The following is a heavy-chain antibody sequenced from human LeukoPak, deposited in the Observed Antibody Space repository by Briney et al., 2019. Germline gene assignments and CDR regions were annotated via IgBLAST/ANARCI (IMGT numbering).Heavy chain of an antibody. D-gene: IGHD5-24*01. J-gene: IGHJ6*02. CDR2: IYYSGST. V-gene: IGHV4-61*01. CDR3: ASGGWLQSAGYYYYYGMDV. CDR1: GGSVSSGSYY. Sequence: PSETLSLTCTVSGGSVSSGSYYWSWIRQPPGKGLEWIGYIYYSGSTNYNPSLKSRVTISVDTSKNQFSLKLSSVTAADTAVYYCASGGWLQSAGYYYYYGMDVWGQGTTVTVSS.